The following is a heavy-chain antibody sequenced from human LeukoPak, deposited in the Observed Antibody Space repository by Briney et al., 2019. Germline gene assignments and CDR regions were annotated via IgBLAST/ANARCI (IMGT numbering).Heavy chain of an antibody. D-gene: IGHD1-26*01. CDR3: VQQRWTLVGALSN. J-gene: IGHJ4*02. CDR2: FDREDGEP. CDR1: GYTLTQLS. Sequence: ASVTVSCLVCGYTLTQLSMHWVRPAPRNGVEGVGGFDREDGEPIYARKFQGRVTMTEDPSTDKAYIELSSLRSEDTAVYYCVQQRWTLVGALSNWGQGTLVTVSS. V-gene: IGHV1-24*01.